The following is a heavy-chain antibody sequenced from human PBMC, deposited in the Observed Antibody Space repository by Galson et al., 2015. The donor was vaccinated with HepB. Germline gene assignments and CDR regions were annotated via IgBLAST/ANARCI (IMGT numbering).Heavy chain of an antibody. V-gene: IGHV1-69*13. CDR3: ARGEQQLVLSYFDY. Sequence: SVKVSCKASGGAFSSYAISWVRQAPGQGLEWMGGIIPIFSTANNAQKFQGRVTITADESTSTAYMELSSLRSEDTAVYYCARGEQQLVLSYFDYWGQGTLVTVSS. J-gene: IGHJ4*02. CDR1: GGAFSSYA. CDR2: IIPIFSTA. D-gene: IGHD6-13*01.